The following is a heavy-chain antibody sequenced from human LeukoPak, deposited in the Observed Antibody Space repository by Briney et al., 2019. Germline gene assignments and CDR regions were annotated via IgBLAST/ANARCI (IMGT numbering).Heavy chain of an antibody. J-gene: IGHJ4*02. CDR1: GYNFISYD. Sequence: ASVRVSCKASGYNFISYDIHWVRQAPGQGLEWMGIINPSGGSTSYAQKFQGRVTMTRDTSTSTVYMELSSLRSEDTAVYYCARGWNSGSYQPRGGYWGQGTLVTVSS. V-gene: IGHV1-46*01. CDR3: ARGWNSGSYQPRGGY. CDR2: INPSGGST. D-gene: IGHD1-26*01.